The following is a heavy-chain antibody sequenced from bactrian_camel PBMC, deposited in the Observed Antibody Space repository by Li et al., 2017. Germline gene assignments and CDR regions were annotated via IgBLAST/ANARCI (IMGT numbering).Heavy chain of an antibody. J-gene: IGHJ6*01. Sequence: HVQLVESGGGAVQAGGSLRLSCQFSEYRYCMAWFRQAPGKERVPVAAIDSDGQTTYADAVKGRFTISKDNAKNTLYLQMNSLKPEDTAMYYCAASTSWYCHPHVGTDFSYWGRGTQVTVS. CDR3: AASTSWYCHPHVGTDFSY. CDR1: EYRYCM. V-gene: IGHV3S53*01. CDR2: IDSDGQT. D-gene: IGHD6*01.